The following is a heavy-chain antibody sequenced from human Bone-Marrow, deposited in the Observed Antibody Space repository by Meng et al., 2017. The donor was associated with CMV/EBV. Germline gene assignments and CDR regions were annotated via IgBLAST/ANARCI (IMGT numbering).Heavy chain of an antibody. J-gene: IGHJ4*02. CDR1: GGSISSYY. CDR3: ARDPKSSSWYHFDS. V-gene: IGHV4-59*01. CDR2: DSGST. Sequence: SETLSLTCTVSGGSISSYYWSWIRQPPGKGLEWIAYDSGSTNYNPSLRSRVTISLDTSKNQFSLKLRSVTAADTAVYYCARDPKSSSWYHFDSWGRGTLVTVSS. D-gene: IGHD6-13*01.